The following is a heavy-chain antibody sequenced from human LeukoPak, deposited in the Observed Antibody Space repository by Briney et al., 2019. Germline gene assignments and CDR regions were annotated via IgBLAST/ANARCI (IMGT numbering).Heavy chain of an antibody. CDR2: ISSSSSYI. CDR1: GFTFSNYN. J-gene: IGHJ4*02. CDR3: ARDEVATISDY. D-gene: IGHD5-12*01. V-gene: IGHV3-21*01. Sequence: GGSLRLSCVASGFTFSNYNMNWVRQAPGKGLEWVSSISSSSSYIYYADSLKGRFTISRDNAKNSVYLQMNSLRAEDTAVYYCARDEVATISDYWGQGTLVTVSS.